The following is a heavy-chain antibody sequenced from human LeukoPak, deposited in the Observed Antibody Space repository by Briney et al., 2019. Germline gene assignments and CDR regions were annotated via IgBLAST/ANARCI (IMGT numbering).Heavy chain of an antibody. CDR3: ARDPFGGYSYGDTYYMDV. J-gene: IGHJ6*03. Sequence: GGSQRLSCAASGFTFSSYSMNWVRQAPGKGLEWVSSISSSTSYIYYADSVKGRFTISRDNAKNSLYLQMNSLRAKDTAVYYCARDPFGGYSYGDTYYMDVWGKGTTVTVSS. V-gene: IGHV3-21*01. CDR1: GFTFSSYS. CDR2: ISSSTSYI. D-gene: IGHD5-18*01.